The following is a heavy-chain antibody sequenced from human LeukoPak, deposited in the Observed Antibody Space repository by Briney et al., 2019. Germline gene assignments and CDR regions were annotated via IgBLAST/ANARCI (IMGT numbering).Heavy chain of an antibody. D-gene: IGHD5-18*01. CDR3: AKDRGYSYGFFDY. CDR2: IKQDEREK. V-gene: IGHV3-7*03. CDR1: EFTFTNYW. Sequence: GGSLGLSCAASEFTFTNYWISWVRQAPGRGLEWVANIKQDEREKHYADSVKGRFTISRDNAKNSLYLQMNSLRAEDTALYYCAKDRGYSYGFFDYWGQGTLVTVSS. J-gene: IGHJ4*02.